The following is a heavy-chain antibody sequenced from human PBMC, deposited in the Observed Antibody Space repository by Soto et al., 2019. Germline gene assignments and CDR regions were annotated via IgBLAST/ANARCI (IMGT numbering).Heavy chain of an antibody. D-gene: IGHD3-9*01. J-gene: IGHJ1*01. Sequence: QLQLQESGPGLVKPSETLSLTCTVSGASIRSYSYYWAWVRQPPGKGPEWIGSIFYSGSTYYNPSLKSRVTISVDTSNNQFSLKLSSVTAADTAVYYCARHLMQTYDILTRSEYFQKWGQGTLVTVSS. CDR3: ARHLMQTYDILTRSEYFQK. V-gene: IGHV4-39*01. CDR1: GASIRSYSYY. CDR2: IFYSGST.